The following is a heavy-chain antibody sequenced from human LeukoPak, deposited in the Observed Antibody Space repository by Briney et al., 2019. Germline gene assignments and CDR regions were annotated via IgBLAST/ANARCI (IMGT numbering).Heavy chain of an antibody. CDR3: ARGPLIAAAGTT. J-gene: IGHJ5*02. V-gene: IGHV3-7*01. Sequence: GGSLRLSCAASGFTFSSYWMSWVRQAPGKGLEWVANIKEDGSEKYYVDSVKGRFTISRDNAKDSLYLQMNSLRAEDTAVYYCARGPLIAAAGTTWGQGTLVTVSS. CDR2: IKEDGSEK. D-gene: IGHD6-13*01. CDR1: GFTFSSYW.